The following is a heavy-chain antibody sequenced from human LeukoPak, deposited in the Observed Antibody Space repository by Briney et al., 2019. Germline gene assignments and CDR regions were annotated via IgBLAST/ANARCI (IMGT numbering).Heavy chain of an antibody. D-gene: IGHD3-22*01. CDR1: GYTFTSYA. J-gene: IGHJ5*02. Sequence: ASVKVYCKASGYTFTSYAMHWVRQAPGQRLEWMGWINAGNGNTKYSQKFQGRVTITRDTSASTAYMELSSLRSEDTAVYYCARVVYYYDSSGYWDWFDPWGQGTLVTVSS. CDR2: INAGNGNT. V-gene: IGHV1-3*01. CDR3: ARVVYYYDSSGYWDWFDP.